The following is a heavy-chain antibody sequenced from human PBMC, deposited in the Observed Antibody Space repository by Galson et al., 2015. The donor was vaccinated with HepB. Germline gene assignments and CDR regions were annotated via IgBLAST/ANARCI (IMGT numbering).Heavy chain of an antibody. J-gene: IGHJ4*02. CDR3: AREGDGAYFDY. CDR1: GYTFNSYG. CDR2: IVPIIGTG. Sequence: SGYTFNSYGINWVRQAPGQGLEWMGGIVPIIGTGNYAQKFQDRLTIVADKSTSTNYMELRSLRSEDTAVYYCAREGDGAYFDYWGQGTLVSVSS. V-gene: IGHV1-69*06. D-gene: IGHD3-16*01.